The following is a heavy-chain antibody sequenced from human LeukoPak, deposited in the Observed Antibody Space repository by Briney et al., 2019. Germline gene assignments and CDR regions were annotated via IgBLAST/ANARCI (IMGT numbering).Heavy chain of an antibody. CDR1: GFKFSDFD. V-gene: IGHV3-30*03. Sequence: GGSLRLSCKTSGFKFSDFDMDWVRQAPGKGLEWVAHISYDGTKEYYADSVKGRFSISRDNSQDTVYLQLSSLTTEDTARYYCVRDVAFWGQGTLIIVSS. CDR3: VRDVAF. J-gene: IGHJ4*02. CDR2: ISYDGTKE.